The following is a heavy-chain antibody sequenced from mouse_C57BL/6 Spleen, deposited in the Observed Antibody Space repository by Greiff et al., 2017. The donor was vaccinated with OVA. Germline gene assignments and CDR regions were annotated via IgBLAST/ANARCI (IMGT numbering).Heavy chain of an antibody. CDR2: INPSSGYT. J-gene: IGHJ1*03. V-gene: IGHV1-4*01. Sequence: QVQLQQSGAELARPGASVKMSCKASGYTFTSYSMHWVKQRPGQGLEWIGYINPSSGYTKYNQKFKDKATLTAAKSSSTAYMQLSSLTSEDTAVYYCAREQCWYNDVGGTGTTVTVSS. D-gene: IGHD6-1*01. CDR1: GYTFTSYS. CDR3: AREQCWYNDV.